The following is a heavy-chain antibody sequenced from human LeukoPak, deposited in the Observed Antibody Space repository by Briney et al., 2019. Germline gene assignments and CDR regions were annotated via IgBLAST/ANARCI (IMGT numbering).Heavy chain of an antibody. V-gene: IGHV3-30*02. D-gene: IGHD3-3*01. CDR3: AKEGGYYDFWSGYYRGFDY. CDR1: RFTFSSYG. J-gene: IGHJ4*02. Sequence: PGGSLRLSCAASRFTFSSYGMHWVRQAPGKGLEWVAFMGYDGSNKYYADSVKGRFTISRDNSKNTLYLLMDSLRTEDTAVYYCAKEGGYYDFWSGYYRGFDYWGQGTLVTVSS. CDR2: MGYDGSNK.